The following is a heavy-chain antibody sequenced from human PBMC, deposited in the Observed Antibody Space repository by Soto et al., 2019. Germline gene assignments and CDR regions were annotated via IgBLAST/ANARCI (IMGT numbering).Heavy chain of an antibody. CDR3: ASSIRVSELFDY. D-gene: IGHD1-26*01. V-gene: IGHV3-33*01. J-gene: IGHJ4*02. CDR1: EFTFSSYG. Sequence: PGGSLRLSCAASEFTFSSYGMHWVRQAPGKGLEWVAVIWYDGSNKYYADSVKGRFTISRDNSKNTLYLQMNSLRAEDTAVYYCASSIRVSELFDYWGQGTLVTVSS. CDR2: IWYDGSNK.